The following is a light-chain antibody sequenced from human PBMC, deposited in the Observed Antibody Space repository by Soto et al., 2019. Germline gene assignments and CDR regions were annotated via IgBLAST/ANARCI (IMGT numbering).Light chain of an antibody. CDR2: EVS. Sequence: QSALTQPPSASGSPGQSVTISCTGTSSDVGGYNYVSWYQQHPGKAPKLMIYEVSKRPSGVPDRFSGSKSGNTASLTVSGLQAEDEADSYCSSYAGSKVFGGGTKLTVL. CDR1: SSDVGGYNY. J-gene: IGLJ2*01. V-gene: IGLV2-8*01. CDR3: SSYAGSKV.